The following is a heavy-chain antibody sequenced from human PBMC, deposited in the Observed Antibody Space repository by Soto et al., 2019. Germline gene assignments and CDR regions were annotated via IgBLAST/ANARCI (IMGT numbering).Heavy chain of an antibody. CDR1: GGSVSTYY. V-gene: IGHV4-59*02. CDR2: IYYSGST. CDR3: ARGYSGYDAALDY. Sequence: SETLSLTCTVSGGSVSTYYWSWIRQPPGKGLEWIAYIYYSGSTSYNPSLKSRVTISLDTSKNQFSLKLTSVTAADTAVYYCARGYSGYDAALDYWGQGTLVTVS. D-gene: IGHD5-12*01. J-gene: IGHJ4*01.